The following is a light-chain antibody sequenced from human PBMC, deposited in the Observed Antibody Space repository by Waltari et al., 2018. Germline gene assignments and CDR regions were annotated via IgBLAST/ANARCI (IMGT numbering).Light chain of an antibody. V-gene: IGKV1-5*03. J-gene: IGKJ1*01. CDR1: QSINSW. CDR2: KAS. CDR3: QQYNSYPWT. Sequence: DIQMTQSPSTLSASVGDRVTITCRASQSINSWLAWYQQKPGKAPKILIYKASSLESGVPSRFSGSESGTEFTLIISSLQPDDCATYYCQQYNSYPWTFGQGTKVEIK.